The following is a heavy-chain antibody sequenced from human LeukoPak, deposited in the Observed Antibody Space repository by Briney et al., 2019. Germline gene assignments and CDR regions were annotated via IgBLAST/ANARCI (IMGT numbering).Heavy chain of an antibody. J-gene: IGHJ3*02. D-gene: IGHD3-3*01. CDR3: ARAAYYDFWRGYYDAFDI. CDR2: IYTSGST. CDR1: GGSISSGRYY. V-gene: IGHV4-61*02. Sequence: SETLSLTCTVSGGSISSGRYYWSWIRQPAGKGLEWIGRIYTSGSTNYNPSLKSRVTISVDSSKNQFSLKLRSVTAADTAVYFCARAAYYDFWRGYYDAFDIWGQGTMVTVSS.